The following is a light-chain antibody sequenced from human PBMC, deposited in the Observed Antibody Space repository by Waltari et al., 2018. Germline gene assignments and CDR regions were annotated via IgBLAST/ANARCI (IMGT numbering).Light chain of an antibody. V-gene: IGLV2-14*01. CDR2: DVS. CDR3: MSYTSSSTLV. CDR1: SRDIGGYNY. J-gene: IGLJ2*01. Sequence: QSALTQPASVSGSPGQSITISCTGTSRDIGGYNYVSWYQQHPGKAPKLMIYDVSKRPSGVSNRFSGAKSGNTASLTISGLQAEDEADYYCMSYTSSSTLVFGGGTKLTVL.